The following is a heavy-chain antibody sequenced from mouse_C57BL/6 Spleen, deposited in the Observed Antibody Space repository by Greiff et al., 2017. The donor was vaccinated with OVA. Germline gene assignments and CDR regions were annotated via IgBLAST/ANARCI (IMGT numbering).Heavy chain of an antibody. V-gene: IGHV5-16*01. J-gene: IGHJ2*01. D-gene: IGHD1-1*01. CDR3: ARGNYEGLYDY. CDR1: GFTFSDYY. Sequence: EVKVEESAGGLVQPGSSMKLSCTASGFTFSDYYMAWVRQVPEKGLEWVANINYDGSSTYYLDSLKSRFIISRDNAKNILYLQMSSLKSEDTATYYCARGNYEGLYDYWGQGTTLTVSS. CDR2: INYDGSST.